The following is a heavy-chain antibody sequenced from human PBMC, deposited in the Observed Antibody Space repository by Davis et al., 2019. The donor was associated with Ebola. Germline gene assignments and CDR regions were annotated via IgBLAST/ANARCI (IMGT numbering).Heavy chain of an antibody. V-gene: IGHV4-34*01. CDR1: GGSFSGFY. J-gene: IGHJ4*02. CDR2: INHSGST. D-gene: IGHD1-26*01. CDR3: ARQGSLIVGTTGLDF. Sequence: PSETLSLTCTVYGGSFSGFYWSWIRQPPGKGLEWIGEINHSGSTNYSPSLRSRVTISVDTSKKQFSLKLTSVTAADTAVYYCARQGSLIVGTTGLDFWGQGTLVTVSS.